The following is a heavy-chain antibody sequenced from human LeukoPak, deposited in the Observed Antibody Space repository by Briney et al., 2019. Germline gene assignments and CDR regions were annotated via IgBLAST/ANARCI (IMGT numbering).Heavy chain of an antibody. J-gene: IGHJ6*02. CDR1: GDSISTYY. V-gene: IGHV4-59*08. Sequence: PSETLSLTCTVSGDSISTYYWSWIRQPPGKGLEWIGYFYYSGSTNYNPSLKSRVTILVDTSKNQFSLKLSSVTAADTALYYCARAQYSSSPLYYGMDVWGQGTTVTVSS. CDR2: FYYSGST. D-gene: IGHD6-13*01. CDR3: ARAQYSSSPLYYGMDV.